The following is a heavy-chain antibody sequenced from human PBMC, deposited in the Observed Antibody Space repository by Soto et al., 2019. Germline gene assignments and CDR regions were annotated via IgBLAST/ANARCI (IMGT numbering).Heavy chain of an antibody. Sequence: SLRLSCTASGFTFGDYAMSWVRQAPGKGLEWVGFIRSKAYGGTTEYAASVKGRFTISRDDSKSIAYLQMNSLKTEDTAVYYCTRDSPYQIKPDYWGQGTLVTVSS. CDR3: TRDSPYQIKPDY. D-gene: IGHD2-2*01. J-gene: IGHJ4*02. CDR2: IRSKAYGGTT. V-gene: IGHV3-49*04. CDR1: GFTFGDYA.